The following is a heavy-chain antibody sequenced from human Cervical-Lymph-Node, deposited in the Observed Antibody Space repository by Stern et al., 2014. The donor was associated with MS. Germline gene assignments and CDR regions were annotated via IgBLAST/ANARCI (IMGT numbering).Heavy chain of an antibody. CDR1: GGSISSYY. Sequence: QLQLQASGPGLVKPSETLSLTCTVSGGSISSYYWSWIRQPPGKGLEWIGYIYYSGSTNYNPSLKSRVTISVDTSKNQFSLKLRSVTAADTAVYYCACGGRSGSYGYWGQGTLVTVSS. CDR2: IYYSGST. D-gene: IGHD1-26*01. V-gene: IGHV4-59*01. J-gene: IGHJ4*02. CDR3: ACGGRSGSYGY.